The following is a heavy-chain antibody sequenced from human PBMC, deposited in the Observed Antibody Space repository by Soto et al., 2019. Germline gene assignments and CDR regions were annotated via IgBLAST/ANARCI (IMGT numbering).Heavy chain of an antibody. CDR2: ISTYNGNT. J-gene: IGHJ6*02. CDR3: ARENWDYGMDV. D-gene: IGHD7-27*01. Sequence: QVQLVHSGAEVKKPGASVKVSCKASGYTFTSYGISWVRQAPGQGLEWLGWISTYNGNTKYAQNLQGRVTMNTDTSTSTAYMELRSLRSDDTAVYYCARENWDYGMDVWGQGTTVTVSS. CDR1: GYTFTSYG. V-gene: IGHV1-18*04.